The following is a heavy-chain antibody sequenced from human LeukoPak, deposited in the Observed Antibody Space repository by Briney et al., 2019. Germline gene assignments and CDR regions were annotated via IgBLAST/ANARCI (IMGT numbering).Heavy chain of an antibody. D-gene: IGHD5-12*01. CDR2: IYYSGST. Sequence: SETLSLTCTVSGGSISSYYWRWIPRPPGKGLEWIGYIYYSGSTNYNPSLKSRVTISVDTSQNQFFLKLSSVTAADTAVYYWARRPRGYSGYDGNKKKEYYFDYGGQGTLVTVP. CDR1: GGSISSYY. CDR3: ARRPRGYSGYDGNKKKEYYFDY. J-gene: IGHJ4*02. V-gene: IGHV4-59*08.